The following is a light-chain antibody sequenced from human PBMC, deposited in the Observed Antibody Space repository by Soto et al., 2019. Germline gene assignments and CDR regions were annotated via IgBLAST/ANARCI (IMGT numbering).Light chain of an antibody. CDR3: QQRSDWPIT. Sequence: EIVLKQSPATLSLSPGERATLSCRASQGIYNYLGWYQQKPGQVPRLLIYDVSERATGIPARFTGSGFGTDFTLTISSLETEDFAVYYCQQRSDWPITFGQGTRLEIK. J-gene: IGKJ5*01. CDR2: DVS. CDR1: QGIYNY. V-gene: IGKV3-11*01.